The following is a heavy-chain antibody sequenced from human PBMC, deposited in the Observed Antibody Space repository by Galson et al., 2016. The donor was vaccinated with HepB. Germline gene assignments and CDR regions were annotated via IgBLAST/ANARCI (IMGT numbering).Heavy chain of an antibody. V-gene: IGHV5-51*01. CDR3: ARRSNLAVTFFGMDV. CDR1: GYNFTNYW. Sequence: QSGAEVKKPGESLKISCKGSGYNFTNYWIGWVRQMPGKGLEWMGIIYPGDSDTRYSPSFQGQVTISADTSITTAYLQWSSLKASDTAMYYCARRSNLAVTFFGMDVWGQGTTVTVSS. J-gene: IGHJ6*02. CDR2: IYPGDSDT. D-gene: IGHD6-19*01.